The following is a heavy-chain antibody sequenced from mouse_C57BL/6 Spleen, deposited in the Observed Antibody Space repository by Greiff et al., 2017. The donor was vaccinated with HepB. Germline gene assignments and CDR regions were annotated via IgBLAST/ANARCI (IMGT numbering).Heavy chain of an antibody. Sequence: QVHVKQPGAELVKPGASVKLSCKASGYTFTSYWMQWVKQRPGQGLEWIGEIDPSDSYTNYNQKFKGKATLTVDTSSSTAYMQLSSLTSEDSAVYYCARAGQRRDGGFAYWGQGTLVTVSA. CDR3: ARAGQRRDGGFAY. CDR2: IDPSDSYT. V-gene: IGHV1-50*01. D-gene: IGHD6-1*01. J-gene: IGHJ3*01. CDR1: GYTFTSYW.